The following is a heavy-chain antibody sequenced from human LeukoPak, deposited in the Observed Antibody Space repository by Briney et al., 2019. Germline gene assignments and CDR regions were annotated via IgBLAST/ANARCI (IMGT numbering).Heavy chain of an antibody. D-gene: IGHD6-19*01. Sequence: GASVKVSCKASGGTFISYAISWVRQAPGQGLEWMGGIIPIFGTANYAQKFQGRVTITADESTSTAYMELSSLRSEDTAVYYCARDKKTGYSSGWYDFGDYYYYYGMDVWGQGTTVTVSS. CDR1: GGTFISYA. CDR2: IIPIFGTA. V-gene: IGHV1-69*13. CDR3: ARDKKTGYSSGWYDFGDYYYYYGMDV. J-gene: IGHJ6*02.